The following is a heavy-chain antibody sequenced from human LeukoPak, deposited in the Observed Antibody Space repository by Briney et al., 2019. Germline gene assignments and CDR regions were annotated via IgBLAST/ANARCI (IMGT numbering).Heavy chain of an antibody. CDR2: INHSGST. D-gene: IGHD3-22*01. V-gene: IGHV4-34*01. CDR1: GGSFSGYY. Sequence: SETLSLTCAVYGGSFSGYYWSWIRQPPGKGLEWIGEINHSGSTYYNPSLKSRVTISVDTSKNQFSLKLSSVTAADTAVYYCARGLNYYDSSGYYGFDYWGQGTLVTVSS. J-gene: IGHJ4*02. CDR3: ARGLNYYDSSGYYGFDY.